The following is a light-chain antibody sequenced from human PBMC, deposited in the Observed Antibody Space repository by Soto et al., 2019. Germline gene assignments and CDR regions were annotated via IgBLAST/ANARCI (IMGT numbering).Light chain of an antibody. CDR1: QSLLHRDGHNY. Sequence: DIVMTQSPLSLPVTPGEPASISCRSSQSLLHRDGHNYLDWYLQKPGQPPHLLIYLGSNRASGVPDRFSGSGAGTDFTLKISRVEAEDVGVYYCMQRVQAPLTFGGGTKVEIK. J-gene: IGKJ4*01. V-gene: IGKV2-28*01. CDR2: LGS. CDR3: MQRVQAPLT.